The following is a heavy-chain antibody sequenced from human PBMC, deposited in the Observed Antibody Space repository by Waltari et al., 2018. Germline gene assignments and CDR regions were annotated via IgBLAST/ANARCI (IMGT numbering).Heavy chain of an antibody. CDR1: GFIFDDYA. V-gene: IGHV3-9*01. Sequence: EVQLVESGGGLVQPGRSLRLSCAASGFIFDDYAMHWIQQAPGKGLEWVSGISWNSGSIGYADSVKGRFTISRDNAKNSLYLQMNSLRAEDTAFYYCAKDKRYDFGGNSGSPSDSWGQGTLVTVSS. D-gene: IGHD4-17*01. CDR2: ISWNSGSI. J-gene: IGHJ4*02. CDR3: AKDKRYDFGGNSGSPSDS.